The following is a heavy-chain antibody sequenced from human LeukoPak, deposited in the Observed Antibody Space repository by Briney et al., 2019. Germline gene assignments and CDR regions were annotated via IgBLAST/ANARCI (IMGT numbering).Heavy chain of an antibody. CDR3: AAGGPWDLLRY. J-gene: IGHJ4*02. CDR2: FDPEDGEA. D-gene: IGHD1-26*01. Sequence: ASVKVSCKVSGDSLTELSTHWVRQAPGKGLEWMGGFDPEDGEAIYAQKFQGRVTMTEDTSTDTAYMEMNSLRSEDTAVYYCAAGGPWDLLRYWGQGTLVTVSP. V-gene: IGHV1-24*01. CDR1: GDSLTELS.